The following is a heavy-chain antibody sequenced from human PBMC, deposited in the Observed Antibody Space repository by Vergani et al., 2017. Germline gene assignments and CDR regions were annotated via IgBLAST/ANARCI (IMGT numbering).Heavy chain of an antibody. Sequence: QVQLQQWGGGLLKPSETLSLTCVVNGGSFTSYHWTWIRQSPGEGLEWVGDIDHTGRPDYNPSLKCRLTMSVDKSLNQFSLTLNSVTATDTAIYFCARVNTETNGHLYYYYYMDVWGQGTAVTVS. CDR3: ARVNTETNGHLYYYYYMDV. V-gene: IGHV4-34*01. CDR1: GGSFTSYH. D-gene: IGHD4-11*01. CDR2: IDHTGRP. J-gene: IGHJ6*03.